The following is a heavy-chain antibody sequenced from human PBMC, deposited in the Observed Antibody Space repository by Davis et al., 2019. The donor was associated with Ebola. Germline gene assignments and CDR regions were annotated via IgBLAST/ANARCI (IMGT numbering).Heavy chain of an antibody. D-gene: IGHD3-3*01. Sequence: MPSETLSLTCAVYGGSFSGYYWSWIRQPPGKGLEWIGEINHSGSTNYNPSLKSRVTISVDTSKNQFSLKLSSVTAADTAVYYCARGSHGHYDFWSGYPRWGYYYYGMDVWGQGTTVTVSS. J-gene: IGHJ6*02. CDR2: INHSGST. V-gene: IGHV4-34*01. CDR1: GGSFSGYY. CDR3: ARGSHGHYDFWSGYPRWGYYYYGMDV.